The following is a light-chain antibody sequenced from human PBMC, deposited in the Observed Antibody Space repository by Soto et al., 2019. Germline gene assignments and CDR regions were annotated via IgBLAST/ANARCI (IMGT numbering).Light chain of an antibody. CDR2: EVN. CDR3: SSYAGSKNFIL. CDR1: TSDVGGYNY. J-gene: IGLJ2*01. V-gene: IGLV2-8*01. Sequence: QSALTQPPSASGSPGQSVTISCTGTTSDVGGYNYVSWYQLHPGKVPKLIISEVNKRPSGVPDRFSGSKSGSTASLTVSGLQAEEEADYFCSSYAGSKNFILFGGGTKLTVL.